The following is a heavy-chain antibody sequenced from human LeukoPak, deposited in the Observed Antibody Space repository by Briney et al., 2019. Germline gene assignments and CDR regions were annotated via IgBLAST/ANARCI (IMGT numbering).Heavy chain of an antibody. J-gene: IGHJ3*02. CDR3: ARWESNTAMVDDAFDI. CDR1: GYTFTGYY. V-gene: IGHV1-2*02. Sequence: WASVKVSCKTSGYTFTGYYMHWVRQAPGQGLEWMGWINPNSGGTNYAQKFQGRVTMTRDTSISTAYMELSRLRSDDTAVYYCARWESNTAMVDDAFDIWGQGTMVPVSS. CDR2: INPNSGGT. D-gene: IGHD5-18*01.